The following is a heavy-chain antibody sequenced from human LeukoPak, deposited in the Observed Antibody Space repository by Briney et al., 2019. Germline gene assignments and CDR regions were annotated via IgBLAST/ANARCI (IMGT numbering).Heavy chain of an antibody. D-gene: IGHD6-13*01. J-gene: IGHJ4*02. V-gene: IGHV3-23*01. CDR1: GFTFSDNA. CDR2: ISGGGGST. CDR3: AKRLEAVVMSFFDY. Sequence: GGSLRLSCAASGFTFSDNAMTWVRQAPGKGLEWVSTISGGGGSTYYADSVKGRFTISRDNSKNTLYLQMNSLKAEDTAVYFCAKRLEAVVMSFFDYWGQGTLVTVSS.